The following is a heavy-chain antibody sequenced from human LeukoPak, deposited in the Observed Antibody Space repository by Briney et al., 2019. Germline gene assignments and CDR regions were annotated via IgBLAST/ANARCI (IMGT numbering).Heavy chain of an antibody. V-gene: IGHV1-8*01. CDR3: AAHTYYYSSGSFAY. Sequence: ASVKVSCKASGYTFTSYDINWVRQATGQGPEWMGWMNPGSGNTGYAQRFQGRVTMIRDASINTAYLELSSLTSEDTAVYYCAAHTYYYSSGSFAYWGQGTLVTVSS. D-gene: IGHD3-10*01. CDR2: MNPGSGNT. CDR1: GYTFTSYD. J-gene: IGHJ4*02.